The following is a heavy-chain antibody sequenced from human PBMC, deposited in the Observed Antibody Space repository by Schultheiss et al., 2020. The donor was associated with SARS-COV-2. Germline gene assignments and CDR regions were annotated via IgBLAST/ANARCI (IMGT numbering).Heavy chain of an antibody. CDR1: GFTFSSYA. V-gene: IGHV3-7*01. D-gene: IGHD4-17*01. J-gene: IGHJ4*02. Sequence: GGSLRLSCAASGFTFSSYAMSWVRQAPGKGLEWVANIKQDGSEKYYVDSVKGRFTISRDNSKNTLYLQMNSLRAEDTAVYYCAREYGDYYAYFDYWGQGTLVTVSS. CDR3: AREYGDYYAYFDY. CDR2: IKQDGSEK.